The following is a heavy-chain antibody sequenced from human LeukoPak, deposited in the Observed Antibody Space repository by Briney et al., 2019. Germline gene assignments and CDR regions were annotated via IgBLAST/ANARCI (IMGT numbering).Heavy chain of an antibody. J-gene: IGHJ6*03. Sequence: SGESLKISCKGSGYSFTSYWIGWVRQMPGKGLEWMGLAYPGDSGTKYSPSFQGQVTISADKSISTAYLQWSSLKASDTAMYYCARRGYSYGLGANYYYYYMDVWGKGTTVTVSS. CDR1: GYSFTSYW. CDR2: AYPGDSGT. D-gene: IGHD5-18*01. V-gene: IGHV5-51*01. CDR3: ARRGYSYGLGANYYYYYMDV.